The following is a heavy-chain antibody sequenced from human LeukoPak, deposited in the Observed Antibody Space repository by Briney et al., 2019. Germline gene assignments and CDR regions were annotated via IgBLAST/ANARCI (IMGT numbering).Heavy chain of an antibody. V-gene: IGHV1-69*01. Sequence: SVKVSCKASGGTFSSYAISWVRQAPGQGLEWMGGIIPIFGTANYAQKFQGRVTITADESTSTAYVELNSLRAEDTAVYYCARDFHDRYDYWGQGTLVTVSS. D-gene: IGHD3-3*01. J-gene: IGHJ4*02. CDR2: IIPIFGTA. CDR3: ARDFHDRYDY. CDR1: GGTFSSYA.